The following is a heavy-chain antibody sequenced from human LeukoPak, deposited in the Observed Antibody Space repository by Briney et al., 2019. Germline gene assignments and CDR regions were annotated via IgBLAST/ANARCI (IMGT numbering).Heavy chain of an antibody. CDR3: ARTQYSGSYYTSCDY. J-gene: IGHJ4*02. Sequence: GESLKISCKGSGYSFTSNWIGWVRQMPGKGLEWMGIIYPGDSDTRYSPSFQGQVTISADKSISTAYLQWSSLKASDTAMYYCARTQYSGSYYTSCDYWGQGTLVTVSS. CDR1: GYSFTSNW. CDR2: IYPGDSDT. D-gene: IGHD1-26*01. V-gene: IGHV5-51*01.